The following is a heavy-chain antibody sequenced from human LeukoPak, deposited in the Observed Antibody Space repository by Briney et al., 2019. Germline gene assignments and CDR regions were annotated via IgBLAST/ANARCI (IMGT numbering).Heavy chain of an antibody. CDR1: GYTFTSYD. Sequence: ASVKVSCKASGYTFTSYDINWVRQATGQGLEWMGWMNPNSGNTGYAQKFQGRVTMTRNTSISTAYMELSSLRSEDTAVYYCASRVVPAAIPGYYYMDVWGKGTTVTVSS. CDR3: ASRVVPAAIPGYYYMDV. J-gene: IGHJ6*03. V-gene: IGHV1-8*01. D-gene: IGHD2-2*02. CDR2: MNPNSGNT.